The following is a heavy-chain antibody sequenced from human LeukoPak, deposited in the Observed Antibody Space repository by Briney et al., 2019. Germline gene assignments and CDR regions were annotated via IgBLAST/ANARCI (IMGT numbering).Heavy chain of an antibody. Sequence: PGGSLRLSCAASGFTVSSNYMSWVRQAPGKGLEWVSVIYSGGSTYYADSVKGRFTISRDNSKNTLYLQMNSLRAEDTAVYYCAIHDSRGYYHGAFDIWGQGTMVTVSS. CDR1: GFTVSSNY. CDR2: IYSGGST. CDR3: AIHDSRGYYHGAFDI. D-gene: IGHD3-22*01. V-gene: IGHV3-53*01. J-gene: IGHJ3*02.